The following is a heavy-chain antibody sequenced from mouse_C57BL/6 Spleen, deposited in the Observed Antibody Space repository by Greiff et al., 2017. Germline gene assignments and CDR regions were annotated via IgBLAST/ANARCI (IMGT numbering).Heavy chain of an antibody. CDR1: GYTFTSYG. J-gene: IGHJ1*03. CDR2: IYPRSGNT. CDR3: AKDDYGWYFEV. D-gene: IGHD2-4*01. Sequence: VKLMESGAELARPGASVKLSCKASGYTFTSYGISWVKQRTGQGLEWIGEIYPRSGNTYYNEKFKGKATLTADTASSTAYMERRNLTSEDSAVYFCAKDDYGWYFEVWGTGTTVTVSA. V-gene: IGHV1-81*01.